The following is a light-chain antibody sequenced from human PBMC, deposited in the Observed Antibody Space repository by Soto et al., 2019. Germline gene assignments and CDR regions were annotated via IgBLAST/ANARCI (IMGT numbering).Light chain of an antibody. Sequence: IGMTPSPATXLAKKKDRVSIPCRASQSVRNWLAWYQQKPPXAXXLLIYDDSTLETGVPSRSSGSASGTEFTLTLCTLKPADFATYYCPKYNTPTFGHGTKVDI. J-gene: IGKJ1*01. CDR2: DDS. CDR1: QSVRNW. V-gene: IGKV1-5*01. CDR3: PKYNTPT.